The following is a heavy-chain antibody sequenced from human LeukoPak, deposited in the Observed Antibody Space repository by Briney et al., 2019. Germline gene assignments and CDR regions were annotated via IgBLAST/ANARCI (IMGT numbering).Heavy chain of an antibody. J-gene: IGHJ4*02. CDR2: ISYDGSNK. CDR3: AKGSSSSGWYDYFDY. D-gene: IGHD6-19*01. Sequence: GGSLRLSCAASGFTFSSYGMHWVRQAPGKGLEWVAVISYDGSNKYYADSVKGRFTISRDNSKNTLYLQMNSLRAEDTAVYYCAKGSSSSGWYDYFDYWGQGTLVTVSS. CDR1: GFTFSSYG. V-gene: IGHV3-30*18.